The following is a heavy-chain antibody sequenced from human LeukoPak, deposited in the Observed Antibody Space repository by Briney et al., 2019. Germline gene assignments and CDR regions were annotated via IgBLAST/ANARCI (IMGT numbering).Heavy chain of an antibody. CDR1: GYMFTGYY. V-gene: IGHV1-2*02. D-gene: IGHD3-16*01. CDR2: INSNSGGT. Sequence: ASVKVSCKASGYMFTGYYMHWVRQAPGQGLEWMGWINSNSGGTNYAQKFQGRVTMTRDTSISTAYMELSSLRSDDTAVYYCARVLVPAGGGVVDYWGQGTLVTVSS. J-gene: IGHJ4*02. CDR3: ARVLVPAGGGVVDY.